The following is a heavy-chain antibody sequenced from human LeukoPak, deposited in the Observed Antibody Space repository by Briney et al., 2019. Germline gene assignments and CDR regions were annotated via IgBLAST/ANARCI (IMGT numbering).Heavy chain of an antibody. Sequence: ASVKVSCKASGYTFTSYYMHWVRQAPGQGLEWMGWISAYNGNTNYAQKLQGRVTMTTDTSTSTAYMELRSLRSDDTAVYYCARDLLVDDYGGNSGDWFDPWGQGTLVTVSS. CDR2: ISAYNGNT. J-gene: IGHJ5*02. D-gene: IGHD4-23*01. V-gene: IGHV1-18*04. CDR1: GYTFTSYY. CDR3: ARDLLVDDYGGNSGDWFDP.